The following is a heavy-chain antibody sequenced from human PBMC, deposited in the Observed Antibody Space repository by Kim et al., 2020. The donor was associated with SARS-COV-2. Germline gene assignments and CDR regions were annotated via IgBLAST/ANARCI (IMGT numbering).Heavy chain of an antibody. J-gene: IGHJ4*02. D-gene: IGHD6-19*01. CDR2: INSDGSST. Sequence: GGFLRLSCAASGFTFSSYWMHWVRQAPGKGLAWVSRINSDGSSTSYADSVKGRFTISRDNAKNTLYLQMNSLRAEDTAVYYCARRAYSSGWWYFDYWGQG. CDR1: GFTFSSYW. V-gene: IGHV3-74*01. CDR3: ARRAYSSGWWYFDY.